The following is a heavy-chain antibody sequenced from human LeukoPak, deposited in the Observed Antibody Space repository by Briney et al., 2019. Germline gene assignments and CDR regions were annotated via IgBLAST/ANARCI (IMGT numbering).Heavy chain of an antibody. J-gene: IGHJ4*02. CDR3: ARVSLRWSTSEDY. CDR2: ISSSSSYI. V-gene: IGHV3-21*01. CDR1: GFTFSSYS. Sequence: GGSLRLSCAASGFTFSSYSMNWVRQAPGKGLEWVSSISSSSSYIYYADSVKGRFTISRDNAKNSLYLQMNSLRAEDTAVYYCARVSLRWSTSEDYWGQGTLVTVSS. D-gene: IGHD4-23*01.